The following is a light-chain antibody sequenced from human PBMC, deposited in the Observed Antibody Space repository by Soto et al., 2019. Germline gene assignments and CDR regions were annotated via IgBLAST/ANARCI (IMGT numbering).Light chain of an antibody. CDR3: HQYGSSAWT. V-gene: IGKV3-20*01. CDR2: AAS. CDR1: QSVSSN. J-gene: IGKJ1*01. Sequence: EIVLTQSPDTLSLSPWERATLSCRASQSVSSNLAWYQQKPGQVPRLLIYAASSRATGIADRFRGSGSGRDFTLTISRLEPEDFAVYYCHQYGSSAWTFGQGTKVDIK.